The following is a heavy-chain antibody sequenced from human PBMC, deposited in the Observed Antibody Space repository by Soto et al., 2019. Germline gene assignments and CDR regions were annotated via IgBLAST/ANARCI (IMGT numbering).Heavy chain of an antibody. Sequence: QVWLQQWGAGLLKPSETLSLTCAVYCGSFSGYYWTWIRQSPEKGLEWIGEVTHSGTTYYNPSLKTRVTISVHTPKNQFSLKMSSVTAADTAVYYCARGIGYCSSINCYSSRRLRFDSWGQGTLVTVSS. J-gene: IGHJ4*02. CDR3: ARGIGYCSSINCYSSRRLRFDS. V-gene: IGHV4-34*01. CDR2: VTHSGTT. D-gene: IGHD2-2*01. CDR1: CGSFSGYY.